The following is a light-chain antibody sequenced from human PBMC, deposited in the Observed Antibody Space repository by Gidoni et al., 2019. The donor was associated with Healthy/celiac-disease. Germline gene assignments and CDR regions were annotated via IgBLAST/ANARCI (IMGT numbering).Light chain of an antibody. CDR3: MQALQTPLT. CDR1: QSLLHSNGYNY. J-gene: IGKJ3*01. V-gene: IGKV2-28*01. Sequence: DIVMTQSPLTLPVTPGDPASISCRSSQSLLHSNGYNYLDWYLQKPGQSPQLLIYLGSNRASGVPDRFSGSGSGTDFTLKISRVDAEDVGVYYCMQALQTPLTFGPGTKVDIK. CDR2: LGS.